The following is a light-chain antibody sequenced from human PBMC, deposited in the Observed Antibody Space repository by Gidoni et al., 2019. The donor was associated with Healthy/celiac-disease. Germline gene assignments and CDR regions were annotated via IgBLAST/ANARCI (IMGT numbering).Light chain of an antibody. J-gene: IGKJ4*01. CDR2: AAS. CDR1: QSISNY. CDR3: QQSYSTPLT. V-gene: IGKV1-39*01. Sequence: DIQVTQSPSSLSASVGDRVTITCRASQSISNYLNWYQQKPGKAPKLLIYAASSLQSGVPSKFSGSGSGTDFTLTISSLQPEDFATYYCQQSYSTPLTFGGXTKVEIK.